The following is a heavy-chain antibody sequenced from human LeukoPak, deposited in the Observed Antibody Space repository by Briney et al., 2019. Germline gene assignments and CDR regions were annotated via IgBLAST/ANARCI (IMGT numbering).Heavy chain of an antibody. CDR3: ARVGYYDFWSGSGDWFDP. Sequence: SETLSLTCTVSGGSISSYYWSWIRQPPGKGLEWIGYIYYSGSTNYNPSLKSRVTISVDTSKNQFSLKLSSVTAADTAVYYCARVGYYDFWSGSGDWFDPWGQGTLVTVSS. CDR1: GGSISSYY. V-gene: IGHV4-59*01. D-gene: IGHD3-3*01. J-gene: IGHJ5*02. CDR2: IYYSGST.